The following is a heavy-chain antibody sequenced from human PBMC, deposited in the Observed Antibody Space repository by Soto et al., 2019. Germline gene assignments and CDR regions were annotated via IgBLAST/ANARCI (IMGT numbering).Heavy chain of an antibody. CDR2: ISGSGGTT. V-gene: IGHV3-23*01. Sequence: EVQLLESGGGLVQPGGSLRLSCAASGFTFSNYAIAWVRQAPGKGLEWVSGISGSGGTTYYADSVKGRFTISRDNSKDTLHLQMNSLRAEDTAVYYCAKTPRQWRVYFDYWGQGALVTVSS. CDR1: GFTFSNYA. CDR3: AKTPRQWRVYFDY. J-gene: IGHJ4*02. D-gene: IGHD6-19*01.